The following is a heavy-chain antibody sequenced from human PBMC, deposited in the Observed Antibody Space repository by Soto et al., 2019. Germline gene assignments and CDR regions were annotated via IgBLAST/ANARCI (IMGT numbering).Heavy chain of an antibody. V-gene: IGHV1-24*01. CDR3: ARVEKYYYDSSGREPLIDY. J-gene: IGHJ4*02. Sequence: ASVKVSCKVSGYTLTELSMHWVRQAPGKGLEWMGGFDPEDGETIYAQKFQGRVTMTEDTSTDTAYMELSSLRSEDTAVYYCARVEKYYYDSSGREPLIDYWGQGTLVTVSS. CDR2: FDPEDGET. D-gene: IGHD3-22*01. CDR1: GYTLTELS.